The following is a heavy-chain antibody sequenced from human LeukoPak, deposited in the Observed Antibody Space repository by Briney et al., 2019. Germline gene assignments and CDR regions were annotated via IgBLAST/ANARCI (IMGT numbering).Heavy chain of an antibody. CDR3: ARGHTVTCEGHAFDI. D-gene: IGHD4-11*01. Sequence: GGSLRLSCAASGFTFSDYYMSWIRQAPGNRLEWVSYISSSGSTIYYADSVKGRLTISRDNAKNSLYLQMNGLRAEDTAVYYCARGHTVTCEGHAFDIWGQGTMVTVSS. CDR2: ISSSGSTI. J-gene: IGHJ3*02. V-gene: IGHV3-11*01. CDR1: GFTFSDYY.